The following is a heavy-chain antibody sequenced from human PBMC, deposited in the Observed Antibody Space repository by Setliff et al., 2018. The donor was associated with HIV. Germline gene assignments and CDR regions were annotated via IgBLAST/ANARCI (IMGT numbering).Heavy chain of an antibody. Sequence: LSLTCAVYGGSFNGYYWSWIRQPPGKGLEWIGEINHSGSTNYNPSLKSRVIISVDTSQNQFSLKLSSVTAADTAMYYCAREYGDLFYFDYWGQGTLVTVSS. V-gene: IGHV4-34*01. CDR2: INHSGST. CDR3: AREYGDLFYFDY. CDR1: GGSFNGYY. J-gene: IGHJ4*02. D-gene: IGHD4-17*01.